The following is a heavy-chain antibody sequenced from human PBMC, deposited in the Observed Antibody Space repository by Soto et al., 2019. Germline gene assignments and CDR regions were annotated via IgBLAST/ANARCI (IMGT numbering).Heavy chain of an antibody. V-gene: IGHV3-23*01. CDR2: ISGDGGSI. D-gene: IGHD6-19*01. Sequence: GGSLRLSCAASGFTFSNYAMSWVRQAPGKGLEWVSAISGDGGSIYYADSVKGRFTISRDNSRNTLYLQMNSLRAEDTALYYCAIPSGLTVTGPDYWGQGTLVTVSS. J-gene: IGHJ4*02. CDR3: AIPSGLTVTGPDY. CDR1: GFTFSNYA.